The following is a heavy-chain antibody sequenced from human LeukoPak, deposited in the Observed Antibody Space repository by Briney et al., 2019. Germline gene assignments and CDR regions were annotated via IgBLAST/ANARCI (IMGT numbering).Heavy chain of an antibody. Sequence: ASVKVSCKASGGTFSSYAISWVRQAPGQGLEWMGWISAYNGNANYAQKLQGRVTMTTDTSTSTAYMELRSLRSDDTAVYYCARGGGDYLKYYFDYWGQGTLVTVSS. CDR1: GGTFSSYA. CDR3: ARGGGDYLKYYFDY. D-gene: IGHD4-17*01. J-gene: IGHJ4*02. V-gene: IGHV1-18*01. CDR2: ISAYNGNA.